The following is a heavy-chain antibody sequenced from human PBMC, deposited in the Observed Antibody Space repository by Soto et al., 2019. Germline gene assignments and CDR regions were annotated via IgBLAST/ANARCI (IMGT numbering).Heavy chain of an antibody. CDR1: GYTFTSYD. CDR2: MSPNSGNT. V-gene: IGHV1-18*01. D-gene: IGHD3-9*01. CDR3: AGPYYDILTGYYIGHYYYYGMDV. Sequence: APVKVSCKASGYTFTSYDINWVRQATGQGLEWMGWMSPNSGNTNYAQKLQGRVTMTTDTSTSTAYMELRSLRSDDTAVYYCAGPYYDILTGYYIGHYYYYGMDVWGQGTTVTVSS. J-gene: IGHJ6*02.